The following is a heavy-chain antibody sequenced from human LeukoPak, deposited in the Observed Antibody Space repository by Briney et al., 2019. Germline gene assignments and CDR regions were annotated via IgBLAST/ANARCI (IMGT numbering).Heavy chain of an antibody. D-gene: IGHD3-16*02. CDR3: AHSFHYDYVWGSYRFLNWFDP. Sequence: GSGPTLVKPTQTLTLTCTFSGFSLSTSGVGVGWIRQPPGKALEWLALIYWDDDKRYSPSLTSRLTITKDTSKNQVVLTMTNMDPVDTATYYCAHSFHYDYVWGSYRFLNWFDPWGQGTLVTVSS. V-gene: IGHV2-5*02. CDR2: IYWDDDK. CDR1: GFSLSTSGVG. J-gene: IGHJ5*02.